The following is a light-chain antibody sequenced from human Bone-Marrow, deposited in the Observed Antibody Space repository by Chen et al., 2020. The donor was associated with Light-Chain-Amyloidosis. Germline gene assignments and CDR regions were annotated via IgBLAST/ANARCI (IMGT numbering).Light chain of an antibody. Sequence: QSALTQPASVSGSPGQSITISCTGTSSDVGGDNHVSWYQQHPDKAPKLMIYEVTNRPSWVPDRFSGSKSDNTASLTSSGLQTYDEADYFCSSYTITNTLVFGSGTRVTVL. V-gene: IGLV2-14*01. CDR1: SSDVGGDNH. J-gene: IGLJ1*01. CDR3: SSYTITNTLV. CDR2: EVT.